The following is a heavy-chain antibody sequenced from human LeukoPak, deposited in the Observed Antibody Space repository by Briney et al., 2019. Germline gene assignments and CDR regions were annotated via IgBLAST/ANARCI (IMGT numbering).Heavy chain of an antibody. V-gene: IGHV3-23*01. J-gene: IGHJ4*02. CDR2: ISGSGGST. Sequence: GGSLRLSCAASGFTFSSYAMSWVRQSPGKGLEWVSGISGSGGSTLYADSVKGRFPISRDNSKNTLYLQTNSLRAEDTAVYYCAKDIGMGIVGANNYWGQGTLVTVSS. D-gene: IGHD1-26*01. CDR1: GFTFSSYA. CDR3: AKDIGMGIVGANNY.